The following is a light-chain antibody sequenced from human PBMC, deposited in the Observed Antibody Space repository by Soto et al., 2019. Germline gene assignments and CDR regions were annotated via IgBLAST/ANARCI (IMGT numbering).Light chain of an antibody. CDR2: DTS. J-gene: IGKJ5*01. CDR3: HQRNK. V-gene: IGKV3-11*01. Sequence: EVVLTQSPATLSLAPGERATLSCRASQFLSSYLAWDQQKPGQPPRLLIYDTSNMATGIPARFSGSRSGTDFTLTISSLEPEDFGVYFCHQRNKFGQGTRLEIK. CDR1: QFLSSY.